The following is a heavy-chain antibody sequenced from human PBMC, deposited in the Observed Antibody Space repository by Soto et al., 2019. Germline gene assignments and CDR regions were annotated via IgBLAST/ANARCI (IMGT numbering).Heavy chain of an antibody. J-gene: IGHJ4*02. CDR3: ARGRYGDY. CDR1: GYTFTSYG. D-gene: IGHD1-1*01. Sequence: QVHLVQSGAEVKKPGASVKVSCKGSGYTFTSYGITWVRQAPGQGLEWMGWISAHNGNTNYAQKPQGRVTVTTDTSTGTAYMELRSLRSDATAVYYCARGRYGDYWGQGALVTVSS. V-gene: IGHV1-18*01. CDR2: ISAHNGNT.